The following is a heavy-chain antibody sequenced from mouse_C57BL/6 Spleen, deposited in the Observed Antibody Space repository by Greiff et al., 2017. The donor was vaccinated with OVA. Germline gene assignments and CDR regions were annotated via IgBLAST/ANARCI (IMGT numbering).Heavy chain of an antibody. V-gene: IGHV1-69*01. Sequence: QVQLQQPGAELVMPGASVKLSCKASGYTFTSYWMHWVKQRPGQGLEWIGELDPSDSYTNYNQKFKGKSTLTVDKSSSTAYMQLSSLTSEDSAVYYCARSTTVATMDYWGQGTSVTVSS. CDR3: ARSTTVATMDY. D-gene: IGHD1-1*01. J-gene: IGHJ4*01. CDR2: LDPSDSYT. CDR1: GYTFTSYW.